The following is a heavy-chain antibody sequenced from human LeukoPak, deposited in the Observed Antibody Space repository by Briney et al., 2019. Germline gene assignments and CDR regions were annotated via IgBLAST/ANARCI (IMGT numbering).Heavy chain of an antibody. CDR2: IWFDGSNK. V-gene: IGHV3-33*01. D-gene: IGHD2-2*03. J-gene: IGHJ4*02. CDR3: AREHMDPNYFDY. Sequence: GGSLRLSCAASGFTFSSFGMHWVRQAPGKGLEWVALIWFDGSNKYYADSVKGRFTISRDNSKNTLYLRMNSLRAEDTAVYYCAREHMDPNYFDYWGQGTLVTVSS. CDR1: GFTFSSFG.